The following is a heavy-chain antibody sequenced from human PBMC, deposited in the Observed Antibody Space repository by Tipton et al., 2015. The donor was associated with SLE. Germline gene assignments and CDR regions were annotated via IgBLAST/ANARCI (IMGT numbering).Heavy chain of an antibody. J-gene: IGHJ6*02. CDR3: ARVGYYDSSGKWLWSMDV. Sequence: TLSLTCSVSGDALNSSRDFWGWIRQPPGKGLEWIGYIYYSGSTNYNSSLKSRVTISVDTSKNQFSLKLDSVTAADTAVYYCARVGYYDSSGKWLWSMDVWGQGTTVTVSS. CDR2: IYYSGST. V-gene: IGHV4-61*01. D-gene: IGHD3-22*01. CDR1: GDALNSSRDF.